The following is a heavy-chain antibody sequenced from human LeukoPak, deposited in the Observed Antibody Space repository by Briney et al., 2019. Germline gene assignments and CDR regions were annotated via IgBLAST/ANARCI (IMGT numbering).Heavy chain of an antibody. Sequence: SETLSLTCAVSGGYISSSNWWSWVRQPPGKGLEWIGEIYHSGSTNYNPSLKSRVTISVDKSKSQVSLKLSSVTAADTAVYYCASSRVRLGDLSFDYWGQGTLVTVSS. CDR1: GGYISSSNW. CDR2: IYHSGST. D-gene: IGHD3-16*02. V-gene: IGHV4-4*02. CDR3: ASSRVRLGDLSFDY. J-gene: IGHJ4*02.